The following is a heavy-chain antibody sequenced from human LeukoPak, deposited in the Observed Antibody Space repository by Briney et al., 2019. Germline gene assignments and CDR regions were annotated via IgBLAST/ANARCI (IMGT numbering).Heavy chain of an antibody. J-gene: IGHJ6*03. CDR2: IKQDGSEK. Sequence: GGSLRLSCAASGFTFSSYWMSWVRQASGKGLEWVANIKQDGSEKYYVDSVKGRFTISRDNAKNSLYLQMNSLRAEDMAVYYCARDIGYPYYYYYYMDVWGKGTTVTVSS. CDR3: ARDIGYPYYYYYYMDV. CDR1: GFTFSSYW. V-gene: IGHV3-7*01. D-gene: IGHD3-22*01.